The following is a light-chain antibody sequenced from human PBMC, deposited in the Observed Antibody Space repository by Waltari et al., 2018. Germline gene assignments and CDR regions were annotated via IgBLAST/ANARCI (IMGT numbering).Light chain of an antibody. Sequence: QSALTQPASVSGSPGPSITISCTGTSSDVGLYNFVSWYQQHPGKAPQLIIYEVNKRPSGVSNRLSGSKSGNTASLTISGLQAEDESDYYCCSYAGRSTWVFGGGTK. CDR1: SSDVGLYNF. J-gene: IGLJ3*02. V-gene: IGLV2-23*02. CDR2: EVN. CDR3: CSYAGRSTWV.